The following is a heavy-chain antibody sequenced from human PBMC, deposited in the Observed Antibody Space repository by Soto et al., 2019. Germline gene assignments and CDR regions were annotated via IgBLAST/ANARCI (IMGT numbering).Heavy chain of an antibody. CDR2: INAGNGNT. CDR3: ARVIAAHFDAFDI. D-gene: IGHD6-13*01. V-gene: IGHV1-3*01. J-gene: IGHJ3*02. Sequence: ASVKVSCKASGYTFTSYAMHWVRQAPGQRLEWMGWINAGNGNTKYSQKFQGRVTITRDTSASTAYMELSSLRSEDTAVYYCARVIAAHFDAFDIWGQGTMVTVS. CDR1: GYTFTSYA.